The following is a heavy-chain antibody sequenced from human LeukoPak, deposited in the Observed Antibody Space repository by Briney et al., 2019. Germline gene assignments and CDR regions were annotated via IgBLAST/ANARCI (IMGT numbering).Heavy chain of an antibody. CDR3: ARGYGDNSGAFDI. J-gene: IGHJ3*02. CDR1: GGSIMAAAYS. D-gene: IGHD4-23*01. V-gene: IGHV4-30-2*01. Sequence: SETLSLTCTVSGGSIMAAAYSWSWIRQPPGKGLEWIGYIYYSGRTYYNPSLKSRVTISLDRSKNQFSLKLSSVTAADTAVYFCARGYGDNSGAFDIWGQGTLVTVSS. CDR2: IYYSGRT.